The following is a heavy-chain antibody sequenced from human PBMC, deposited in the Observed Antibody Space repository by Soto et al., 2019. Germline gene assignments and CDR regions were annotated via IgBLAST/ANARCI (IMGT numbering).Heavy chain of an antibody. CDR3: ARGHAYDDNSGYYGY. J-gene: IGHJ4*02. CDR1: GFTFSSYA. CDR2: ISGSGGDT. Sequence: EVQLLESGGGLVQPGGSLRLSCAASGFTFSSYAMSWVRQAPGKGLEWVSGISGSGGDTNYADSVKGRFSISRDNSKNMLYVQVNSLRDEDTAVYYCARGHAYDDNSGYYGYWGQGILVTVSS. V-gene: IGHV3-23*01. D-gene: IGHD3-22*01.